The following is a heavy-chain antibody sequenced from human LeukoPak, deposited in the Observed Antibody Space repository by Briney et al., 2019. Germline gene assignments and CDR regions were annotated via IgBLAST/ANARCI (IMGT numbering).Heavy chain of an antibody. V-gene: IGHV3-30-3*01. CDR3: ARGSDIVVVVATDY. D-gene: IGHD2-15*01. CDR2: ISYDGSNK. J-gene: IGHJ4*02. CDR1: GFTFSSYA. Sequence: PGRSLRLSCAASGFTFSSYAMHWVRQAPGKGLEWVAVISYDGSNKYYADSVKGRFTISRDNSKNTLYLQMNSLRAEDTAVYYYARGSDIVVVVATDYWGQGTLVTVSS.